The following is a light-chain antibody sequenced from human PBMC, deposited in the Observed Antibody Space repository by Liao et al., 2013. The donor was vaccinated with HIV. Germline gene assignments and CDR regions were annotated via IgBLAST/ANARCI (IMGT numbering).Light chain of an antibody. CDR2: QDR. V-gene: IGLV3-1*01. Sequence: SYELTQPPSVSVSPGQTASITCSGDELGDKYACWYQQKPGQSPVLVIYQDRKRPSGIPERFAGSNSGNTATLTISGTQAMDEADYYCQAWDSTTFWVFGGGTKLTVL. CDR3: QAWDSTTFWV. J-gene: IGLJ3*02. CDR1: ELGDKY.